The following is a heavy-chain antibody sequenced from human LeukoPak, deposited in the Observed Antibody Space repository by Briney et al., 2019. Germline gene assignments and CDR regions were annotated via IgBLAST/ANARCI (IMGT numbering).Heavy chain of an antibody. CDR1: GFTFSSYA. D-gene: IGHD2-15*01. V-gene: IGHV3-23*01. J-gene: IGHJ6*03. Sequence: GESLRLSCAASGFTFSSYAMSWVRQAPGKGLEWVSAICGSGGSTYYADSVKGRSTTSRDNSKNTLYLQMNSLRAEDTAVYYCAKGRGYCSGGSCYYYYMDVWGKGTTVTVSS. CDR2: ICGSGGST. CDR3: AKGRGYCSGGSCYYYYMDV.